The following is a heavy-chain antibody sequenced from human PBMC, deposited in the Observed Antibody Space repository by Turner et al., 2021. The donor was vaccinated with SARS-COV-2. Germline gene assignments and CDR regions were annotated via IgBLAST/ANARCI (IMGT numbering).Heavy chain of an antibody. CDR1: GFSLKNRRLG. CDR2: ICSNDEQ. Sequence: QVTLKESGPVLVKPTATLTLTCTVSGFSLKNRRLGVSWIRQPPGRALEWLAHICSNDEQSYNTSLGNRLTISKDTAKSQVVLTMTNVDPMDTATYFCARTQVPGYGDYVSDFDYWGQGTLVTVSS. J-gene: IGHJ4*02. D-gene: IGHD4-17*01. CDR3: ARTQVPGYGDYVSDFDY. V-gene: IGHV2-26*01.